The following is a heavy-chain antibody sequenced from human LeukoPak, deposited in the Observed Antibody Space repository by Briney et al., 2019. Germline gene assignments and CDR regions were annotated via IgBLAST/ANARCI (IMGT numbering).Heavy chain of an antibody. CDR2: IYYSGST. D-gene: IGHD3-16*02. J-gene: IGHJ4*02. CDR1: GGSIRNYY. CDR3: ARIRDSGGYHFDY. V-gene: IGHV4-59*01. Sequence: PSGTLSLTCTVSGGSIRNYYWSWIRQPPGRGLEWIGYIYYSGSTNYNPSLKSRVTMSLDTSKNRISLEVSSVIAADTAVYYCARIRDSGGYHFDYWGQGILVTVSS.